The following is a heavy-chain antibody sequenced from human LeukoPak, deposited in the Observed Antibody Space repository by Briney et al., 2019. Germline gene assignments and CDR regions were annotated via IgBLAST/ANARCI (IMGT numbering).Heavy chain of an antibody. V-gene: IGHV3-30-3*01. CDR2: ISYDGSNK. J-gene: IGHJ3*02. CDR3: ARVRVTMIVVPHAFDI. Sequence: GRSLRLSRAASGFTFSSYAMHWVRQAPGKGLEWVAVISYDGSNKYYADSVKGRFTISRDNSKNTLYLQMNSLRAEDTAVYYCARVRVTMIVVPHAFDIWGQGTMVTVSS. D-gene: IGHD3-22*01. CDR1: GFTFSSYA.